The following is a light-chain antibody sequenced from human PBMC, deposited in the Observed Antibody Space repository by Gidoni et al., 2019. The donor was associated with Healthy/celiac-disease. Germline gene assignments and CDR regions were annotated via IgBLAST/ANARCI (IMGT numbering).Light chain of an antibody. Sequence: VITQSPATLYVSPGERATLSCRASQSVSSNLDWYQQKPGQAPRLLIYGASTRATGIPARFSGSGSGTEFTLTISSLQSEDFAVYYCQQYNNWPRTFGQGTKVEIK. CDR1: QSVSSN. V-gene: IGKV3-15*01. J-gene: IGKJ1*01. CDR3: QQYNNWPRT. CDR2: GAS.